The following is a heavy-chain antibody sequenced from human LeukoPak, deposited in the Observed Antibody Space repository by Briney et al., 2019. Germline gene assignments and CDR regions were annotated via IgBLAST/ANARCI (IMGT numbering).Heavy chain of an antibody. V-gene: IGHV3-23*01. CDR1: GFTFSSYA. J-gene: IGHJ4*02. CDR3: AEAGSSVTTLRFDY. D-gene: IGHD3-10*01. Sequence: PGGSLRLSCAASGFTFSSYAMSWVRQAPGKGLEWVSAISGSGGSTYYVDSVKGRFTISRDNPKNTLYLQMNSLRAEDTAVYYCAEAGSSVTTLRFDYWGQGTLVTVSS. CDR2: ISGSGGST.